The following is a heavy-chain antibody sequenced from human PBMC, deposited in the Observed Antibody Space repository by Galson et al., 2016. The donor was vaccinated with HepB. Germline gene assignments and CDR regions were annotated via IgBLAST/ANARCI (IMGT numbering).Heavy chain of an antibody. Sequence: ETLSLTCPVSGGSISSSNYYWGWIRQPPGKGLEWIGSIYYSGGTYYNPSLKGRVTMSVDTSKNQFSLKLNSVTAADTAVYYCARQIVVVVAATRGVDWFDPWGQGTLVTVSS. CDR2: IYYSGGT. V-gene: IGHV4-39*01. CDR3: ARQIVVVVAATRGVDWFDP. J-gene: IGHJ5*02. D-gene: IGHD2-15*01. CDR1: GGSISSSNYY.